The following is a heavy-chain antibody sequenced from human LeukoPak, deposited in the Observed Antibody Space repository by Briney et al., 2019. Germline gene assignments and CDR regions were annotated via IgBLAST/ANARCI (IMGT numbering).Heavy chain of an antibody. D-gene: IGHD7-27*01. CDR3: ARGSTGDKSNN. CDR2: IYYSGTT. CDR1: GGSISSGCYN. J-gene: IGHJ4*02. V-gene: IGHV4-31*03. Sequence: SQTLSLTCTVSGGSISSGCYNWSWIRQLPGKGLEWFGNIYYSGTTSYNSSLKSRLTISLDTSENQFSLKLSSVTAADTAVYYCARGSTGDKSNNWGQGTLVTVSS.